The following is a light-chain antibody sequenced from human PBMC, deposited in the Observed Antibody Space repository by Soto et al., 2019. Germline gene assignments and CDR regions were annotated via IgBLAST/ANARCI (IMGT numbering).Light chain of an antibody. Sequence: DIQMTQSPSTLSASVGDRVTITCRASQSISSWLAWYQQKPGKAPKLLIYKASSLESGVPSRFSGSGSGTDFPLTISSLQPDDFATYYFQQYNSYPFTFGPGTKVYIK. V-gene: IGKV1-5*03. CDR1: QSISSW. J-gene: IGKJ3*01. CDR3: QQYNSYPFT. CDR2: KAS.